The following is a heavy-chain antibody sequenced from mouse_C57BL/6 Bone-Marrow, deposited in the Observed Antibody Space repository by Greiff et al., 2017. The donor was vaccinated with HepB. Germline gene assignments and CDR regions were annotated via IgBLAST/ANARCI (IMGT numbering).Heavy chain of an antibody. Sequence: VHVKQSGAELVRPGASVKLSCTASGFNIKDDYMHWVKQRPEQGLEWIGWIDPENGDTEYASKFQGKAAITADTSSNTAYLQLSSLTSEDTAVYYCTTPHSDAMDYWGQGTSVTVSS. V-gene: IGHV14-4*01. CDR2: IDPENGDT. CDR3: TTPHSDAMDY. J-gene: IGHJ4*01. CDR1: GFNIKDDY.